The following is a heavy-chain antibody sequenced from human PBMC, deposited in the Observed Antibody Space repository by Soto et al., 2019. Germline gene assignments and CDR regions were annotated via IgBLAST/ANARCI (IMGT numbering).Heavy chain of an antibody. Sequence: PGGSLRLSCAASGFTFSTYSMNWVRQAPGKGLEWVSYISSSSSTIFYTDSVKGRFTVSRDNAKNSLYLQMNSLRAEDTAVYYCARAGVSGSYPPTDYWGQGTLVTVSS. D-gene: IGHD1-26*01. CDR3: ARAGVSGSYPPTDY. V-gene: IGHV3-48*01. J-gene: IGHJ4*02. CDR1: GFTFSTYS. CDR2: ISSSSSTI.